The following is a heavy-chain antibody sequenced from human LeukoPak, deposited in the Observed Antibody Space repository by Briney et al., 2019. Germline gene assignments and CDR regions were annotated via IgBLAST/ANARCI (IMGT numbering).Heavy chain of an antibody. V-gene: IGHV4-59*01. CDR3: ARGVAAADWGYYYYYYGMDV. CDR2: IYYSGST. CDR1: GGSISSYY. D-gene: IGHD6-13*01. Sequence: SETLSLTCTVSGGSISSYYWSWIRRPPGKGLEWIGYIYYSGSTNYNPSLKSRVTISVDTSKNQFSLKLSSVTAADTAVYYCARGVAAADWGYYYYYYGMDVWGQGTTVTVSS. J-gene: IGHJ6*02.